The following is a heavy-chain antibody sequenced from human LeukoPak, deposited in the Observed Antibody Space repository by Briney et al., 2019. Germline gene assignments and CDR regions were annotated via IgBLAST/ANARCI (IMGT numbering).Heavy chain of an antibody. CDR1: GFTVSRNY. J-gene: IGHJ6*03. CDR2: IYSGVRT. Sequence: PGGSLRLSCAASGFTVSRNYMSWVRQAPGKGLELVSVIYSGVRTYYADSVKGRFTISRDNSKNTLYLQMNSLRAEDTAVYYCARVYYGSGSLHYYYYYMDVWGKGTTVTISS. V-gene: IGHV3-53*01. CDR3: ARVYYGSGSLHYYYYYMDV. D-gene: IGHD3-10*01.